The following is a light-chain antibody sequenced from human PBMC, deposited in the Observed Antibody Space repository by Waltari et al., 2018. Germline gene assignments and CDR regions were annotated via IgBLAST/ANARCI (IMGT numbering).Light chain of an antibody. J-gene: IGLJ1*01. CDR1: SSDIGGYDY. CDR2: EVT. V-gene: IGLV2-14*01. Sequence: QSALTQPASVSGSPGQSITISCTGTSSDIGGYDYVSWYQQHPGKAPKLLIYEVTSRPSVVSNRFSGSKSGNTGSLAISGLQPEDEADYYCSSYTRRNTPSSVFGTGTQVTVL. CDR3: SSYTRRNTPSSV.